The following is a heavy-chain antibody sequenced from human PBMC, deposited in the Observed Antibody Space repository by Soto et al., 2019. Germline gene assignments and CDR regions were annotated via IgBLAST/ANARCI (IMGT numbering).Heavy chain of an antibody. V-gene: IGHV2-26*01. CDR3: ARMVMTTENWFDP. CDR1: GFSLSNARMG. Sequence: QVTLKESGPVLVKPTETLTLTCTVSGFSLSNARMGVSWIRQPPVKALEWLAHIFSNDEKSYSTSLKSRLTISKDTSKSHVVLTMTNMDPVDTATSYCARMVMTTENWFDPWGQGTLVTVSS. J-gene: IGHJ5*02. D-gene: IGHD4-4*01. CDR2: IFSNDEK.